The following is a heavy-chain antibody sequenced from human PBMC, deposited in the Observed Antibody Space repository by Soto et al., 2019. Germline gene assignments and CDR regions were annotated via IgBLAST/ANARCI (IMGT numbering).Heavy chain of an antibody. CDR1: GYTFTSYG. CDR2: ISAYNGNT. D-gene: IGHD2-2*02. V-gene: IGHV1-18*04. CDR3: ARRVVVVPAAIVATTTVSYGMDV. J-gene: IGHJ6*02. Sequence: GASVKVSCKASGYTFTSYGISWVRQAPGQGLEWMGWISAYNGNTNYAQKLQGRVTMTTDTSTSTAYMELRSLRSDDTAVYYCARRVVVVPAAIVATTTVSYGMDVWGQGTTVTVSS.